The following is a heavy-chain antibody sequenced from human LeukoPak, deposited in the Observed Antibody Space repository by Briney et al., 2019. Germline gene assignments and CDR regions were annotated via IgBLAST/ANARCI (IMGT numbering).Heavy chain of an antibody. CDR3: AKDQDWAVAGTFDY. V-gene: IGHV3-23*01. D-gene: IGHD6-19*01. J-gene: IGHJ4*02. CDR1: GFTFSSYA. CDR2: ISGSGGST. Sequence: GGSLRLSCAASGFTFSSYAMSWVRQAPGKGLEWVSAISGSGGSTYYADSVEGRFTISRDNSKNTLYLQMNSLRAKDTAVYYCAKDQDWAVAGTFDYWGQGTLVTVSS.